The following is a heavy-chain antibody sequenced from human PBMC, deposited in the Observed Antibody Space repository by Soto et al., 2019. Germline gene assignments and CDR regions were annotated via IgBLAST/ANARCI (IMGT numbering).Heavy chain of an antibody. D-gene: IGHD6-19*01. V-gene: IGHV5-51*01. J-gene: IGHJ6*02. CDR2: IYPDDSDT. CDR3: ARSRRGAYSSGWYSPSGYYNYGIDV. Sequence: GESLKISCKGSGYSFTSYWIGWVRQMPGKGLEWMGNIYPDDSDTRYSPSFQGQVTISADKSISTAYLQWTSLKASDTAMYYCARSRRGAYSSGWYSPSGYYNYGIDVWGQGTKVTVSS. CDR1: GYSFTSYW.